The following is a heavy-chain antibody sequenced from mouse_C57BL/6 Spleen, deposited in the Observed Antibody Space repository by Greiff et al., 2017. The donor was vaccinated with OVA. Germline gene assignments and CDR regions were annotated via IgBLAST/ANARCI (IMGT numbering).Heavy chain of an antibody. CDR2: IYPGDGDT. CDR1: GYAFSSSW. Sequence: QVQLQQSGPELVKPGASVKISCKASGYAFSSSWMNWVKQRPGKGLEWIGRIYPGDGDTNYNGKFKGKATLTADKSSSTAYMQLSSLTSEDSAVYFCARGGYGNYYAMDYWGQGTSVTVSS. CDR3: ARGGYGNYYAMDY. V-gene: IGHV1-82*01. D-gene: IGHD2-1*01. J-gene: IGHJ4*01.